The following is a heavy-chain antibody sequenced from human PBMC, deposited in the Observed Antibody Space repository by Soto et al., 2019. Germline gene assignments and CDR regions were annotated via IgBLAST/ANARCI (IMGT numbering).Heavy chain of an antibody. V-gene: IGHV3-7*01. CDR1: GFTFSSYW. CDR2: IKQDGSEK. CDR3: AAPGFECAFDV. Sequence: GGSLRLSCAASGFTFSSYWMSWVRQAPGKGLEWVANIKQDGSEKYYVDSVKGRSTIPRDNAKNGLYLKMNSLRAEDTAVYYCAAPGFECAFDVWGQGTMVTVSS. D-gene: IGHD3-10*01. J-gene: IGHJ3*01.